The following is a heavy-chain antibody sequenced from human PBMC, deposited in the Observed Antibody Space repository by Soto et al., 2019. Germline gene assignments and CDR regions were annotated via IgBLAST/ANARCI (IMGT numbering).Heavy chain of an antibody. J-gene: IGHJ4*02. CDR1: GGSISSYY. V-gene: IGHV4-59*08. CDR2: IYYSGST. D-gene: IGHD1-1*01. Sequence: QVQLQESGPGLVKPSETLSLTCTVSGGSISSYYWSWIRQPPGKGLEWIGYIYYSGSTNYNPSLKSRVTISVDTSKNQFSLKLSSVTAADTAVYYCARHQLDGRFDYWGQGTLVTVSS. CDR3: ARHQLDGRFDY.